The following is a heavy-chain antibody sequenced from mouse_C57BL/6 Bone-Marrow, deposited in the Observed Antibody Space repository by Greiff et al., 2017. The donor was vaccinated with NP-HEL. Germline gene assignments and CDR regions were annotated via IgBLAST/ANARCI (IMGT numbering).Heavy chain of an antibody. CDR3: ARYNYGSSYGDAMDY. D-gene: IGHD1-1*01. Sequence: EVQRVESGGGLVQPGGSLSLSCAASGFTFTDYYMSWVRQPPGKALEWLGFIRNKANGYTTEYSASVKGRFTISRDNSQSILYLQMNALRAEDSATYYCARYNYGSSYGDAMDYWGQGTSVTVSS. CDR2: IRNKANGYTT. V-gene: IGHV7-3*01. J-gene: IGHJ4*01. CDR1: GFTFTDYY.